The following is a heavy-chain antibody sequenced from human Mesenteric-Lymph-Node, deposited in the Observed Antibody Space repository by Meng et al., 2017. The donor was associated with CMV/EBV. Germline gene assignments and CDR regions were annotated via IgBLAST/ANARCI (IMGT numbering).Heavy chain of an antibody. CDR2: IKSKIDGGTT. CDR3: TTRTH. CDR1: GFTFSDAW. V-gene: IGHV3-15*01. D-gene: IGHD2-2*01. J-gene: IGHJ3*01. Sequence: GESLKISCAASGFTFSDAWMTWVRQAPGKGLEWVGRIKSKIDGGTTDYAAPVKGRFTISRDDSKNTLYLQMNSLKTEDTAVYYCTTRTHWGQGTMVTVSS.